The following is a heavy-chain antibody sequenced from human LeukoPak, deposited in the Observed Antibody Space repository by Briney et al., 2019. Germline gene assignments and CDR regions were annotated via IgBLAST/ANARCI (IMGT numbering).Heavy chain of an antibody. CDR2: IYSSGST. V-gene: IGHV4-4*07. CDR3: ARDLFRGAFDY. D-gene: IGHD3-10*01. J-gene: IGHJ4*02. Sequence: ASXTLSLTCTVSGGSISSYYWSWIRQPAGKGRDWIGRIYSSGSTNYNPSLKSRVTMSVDTSKNQFSLKLSSVTAADTAVYYCARDLFRGAFDYWGQGTLVTVSS. CDR1: GGSISSYY.